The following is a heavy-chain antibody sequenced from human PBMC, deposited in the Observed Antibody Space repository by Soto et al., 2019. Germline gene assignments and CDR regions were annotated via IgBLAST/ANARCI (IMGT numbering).Heavy chain of an antibody. CDR2: IPYDESNK. V-gene: IGHV3-30-3*01. J-gene: IGHJ4*02. Sequence: QVQLVESGGGVVQPGRSLRLSCAASGFTFSSYAMHWVRQAPGKGLEWVAVIPYDESNKYYADSVKGRFTISRDNSKNPLYLQMNSLRAEDTAVYYCARDALELRIPAAHFDYWGQGTLVTVSS. CDR3: ARDALELRIPAAHFDY. CDR1: GFTFSSYA. D-gene: IGHD1-7*01.